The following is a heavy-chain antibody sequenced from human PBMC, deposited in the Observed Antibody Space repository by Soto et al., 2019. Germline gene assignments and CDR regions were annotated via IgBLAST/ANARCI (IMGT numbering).Heavy chain of an antibody. V-gene: IGHV3-11*05. J-gene: IGHJ4*02. Sequence: QVQLVESGGGLVKPGGSLRLSCAASGFTFSDYYMSWIRQAPGKGLEWVSYISSSSSYTNYADSVKGRFTISRDNAKNSLDLQMNSLRAEDTAVYYCARARDPRRTISPSYFDYWGQGTLVTVSS. CDR3: ARARDPRRTISPSYFDY. D-gene: IGHD3-9*01. CDR1: GFTFSDYY. CDR2: ISSSSSYT.